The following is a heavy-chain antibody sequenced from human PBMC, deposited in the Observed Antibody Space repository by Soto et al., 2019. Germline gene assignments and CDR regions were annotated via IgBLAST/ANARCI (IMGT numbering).Heavy chain of an antibody. J-gene: IGHJ5*02. CDR2: IYYSGST. CDR1: GGSISSYY. D-gene: IGHD2-2*01. CDR3: ARVFLVPALGFDP. V-gene: IGHV4-59*01. Sequence: SETLSLTCTVSGGSISSYYWSWIRQPPGKGLEWIGYIYYSGSTNYNPSLKSRVTISVDTSKNQFSLKLSSVTAADTAVYYCARVFLVPALGFDPWGQGTLVTLSS.